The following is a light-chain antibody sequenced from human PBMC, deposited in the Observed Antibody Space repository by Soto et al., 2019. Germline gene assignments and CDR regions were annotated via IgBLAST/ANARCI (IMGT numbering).Light chain of an antibody. J-gene: IGKJ4*01. V-gene: IGKV1-5*01. CDR1: QSISSW. CDR2: DAS. CDR3: QQYNSYLLT. Sequence: DIQMTQSPSTLSASVGDRVTITCRASQSISSWLDWYQQKPGKAPKLLIYDASSLESGVPSRFSGSGSGTEFTLAISCLQPDDFATYYCQQYNSYLLTFGGGTKVEIK.